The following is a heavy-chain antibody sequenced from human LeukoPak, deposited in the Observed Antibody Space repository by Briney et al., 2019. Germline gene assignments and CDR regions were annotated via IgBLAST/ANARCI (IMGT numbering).Heavy chain of an antibody. V-gene: IGHV4-59*01. J-gene: IGHJ3*02. Sequence: SETLSLTCTVSVGSISNYYWNWIRQPPGKGLEWIGYIYSSGSTYFNPSLTSRVTISVDTSKNQFSLNLTSVTAADTAVYYSASADYGGDSAAFNIWGQGTMVTVSS. CDR3: ASADYGGDSAAFNI. CDR1: VGSISNYY. D-gene: IGHD4-23*01. CDR2: IYSSGST.